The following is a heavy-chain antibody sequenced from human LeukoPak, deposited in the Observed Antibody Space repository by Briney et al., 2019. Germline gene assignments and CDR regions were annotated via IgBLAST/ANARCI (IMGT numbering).Heavy chain of an antibody. CDR2: IRYDGNIK. Sequence: GGSLRLSCAASGFSFSKYVMHWVRQAPGKGLEWVSFIRYDGNIKNYADSVKGRFTISRDNSKDTLYLQMNSLRAEDTAVYYCTKGDDYGANTRLPKFNWFDPWGQGALVTVSS. V-gene: IGHV3-30*02. CDR1: GFSFSKYV. CDR3: TKGDDYGANTRLPKFNWFDP. D-gene: IGHD4-23*01. J-gene: IGHJ5*02.